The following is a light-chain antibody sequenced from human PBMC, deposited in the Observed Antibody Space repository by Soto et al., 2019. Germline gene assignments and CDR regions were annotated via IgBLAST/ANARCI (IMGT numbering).Light chain of an antibody. J-gene: IGLJ2*01. CDR1: TGAVTSNHH. Sequence: QAVVTQEPSLTVSPGGTVTLTCGSSTGAVTSNHHPYWFQQKAGQAPRTLIYDTSNKHSWTPARFSGSLLGDKAALTLSCAQPEDEAQYYCLLSYNAARVFGGRTKLTVL. CDR2: DTS. V-gene: IGLV7-46*01. CDR3: LLSYNAARV.